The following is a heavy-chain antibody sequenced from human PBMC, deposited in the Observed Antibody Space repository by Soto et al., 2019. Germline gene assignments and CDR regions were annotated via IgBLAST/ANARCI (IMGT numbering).Heavy chain of an antibody. CDR1: GFTVSSNY. J-gene: IGHJ2*01. V-gene: IGHV3-66*01. Sequence: GGSLRISCAASGFTVSSNYMSWVRQAPGKGLEWVSVIYSGGSTYYADSVKGRFTISRDNSKNTLYLQMNSLRAEDTAVYYCARERVDRQLVSFLYWYFDLWGRGTLVTVSS. CDR2: IYSGGST. CDR3: ARERVDRQLVSFLYWYFDL. D-gene: IGHD6-6*01.